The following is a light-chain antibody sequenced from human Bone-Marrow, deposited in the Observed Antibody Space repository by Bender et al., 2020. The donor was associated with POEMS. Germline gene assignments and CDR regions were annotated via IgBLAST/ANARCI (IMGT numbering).Light chain of an antibody. CDR2: RNN. V-gene: IGLV1-47*01. Sequence: QSVLTQPPSASGTPGQRVTISCSGGRSNIGSNYVYWYQQLPGTAPKLLISRNNQRPSGVPDRFSGSKSGTSASLAISGLRSEDEADYYCAAWDDSLNGWVFGGGTKLTVL. CDR1: RSNIGSNY. J-gene: IGLJ3*02. CDR3: AAWDDSLNGWV.